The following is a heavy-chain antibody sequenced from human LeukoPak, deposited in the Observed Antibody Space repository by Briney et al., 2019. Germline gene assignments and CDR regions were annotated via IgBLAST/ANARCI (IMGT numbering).Heavy chain of an antibody. Sequence: EASVKVFCKASGGTFSSYAISWVRPAPGQGLGLMGGLIPIFGTANYAQRFQGRVTITADETPSTTYIELSSVRSEDTAVYYCVSHYYDSSGYYYGFDYWGQGTLVTVSS. CDR2: LIPIFGTA. CDR3: VSHYYDSSGYYYGFDY. CDR1: GGTFSSYA. D-gene: IGHD3-22*01. J-gene: IGHJ4*02. V-gene: IGHV1-69*13.